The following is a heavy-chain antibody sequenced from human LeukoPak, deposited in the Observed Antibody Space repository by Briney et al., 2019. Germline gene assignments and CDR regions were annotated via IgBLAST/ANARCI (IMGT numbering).Heavy chain of an antibody. CDR1: GFTVSSNY. J-gene: IGHJ1*01. D-gene: IGHD3-10*01. CDR2: IYSGGST. CDR3: ARDLDTMVRGVIITVYFQH. Sequence: PGGSLRLSCAASGFTVSSNYMSWVRQAPGKGLEWVSVIYSGGSTYYADSVKGRFTISRDNSKNTLYLRMNSLRAEDTAVYYCARDLDTMVRGVIITVYFQHWGQGTLVTVSS. V-gene: IGHV3-66*01.